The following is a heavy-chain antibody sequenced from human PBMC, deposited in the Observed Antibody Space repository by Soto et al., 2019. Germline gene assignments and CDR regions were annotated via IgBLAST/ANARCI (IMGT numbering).Heavy chain of an antibody. CDR3: ARVVTAIHDAFDI. CDR2: IYYSGST. CDR1: GGSISSYY. J-gene: IGHJ3*02. D-gene: IGHD2-21*02. V-gene: IGHV4-59*01. Sequence: SETLSLTCTVSGGSISSYYWSWIRQPPGKGLEWIGYIYYSGSTNYNPSLKSRVTISVDTSKNQFSLKLSSVTAANTAVYYCARVVTAIHDAFDIWGQGTMVTVSS.